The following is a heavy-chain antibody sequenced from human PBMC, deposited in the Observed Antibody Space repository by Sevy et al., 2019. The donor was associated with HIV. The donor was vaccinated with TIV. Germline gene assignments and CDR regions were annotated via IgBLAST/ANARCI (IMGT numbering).Heavy chain of an antibody. CDR2: IYYSGST. CDR3: ARAPPYYDILTGRGYCDY. V-gene: IGHV4-59*01. J-gene: IGHJ4*02. CDR1: GRSMTGYY. Sequence: SETLSLTCTVSGRSMTGYYWTWIRQPPGKGLDWIGYIYYSGSTNYNPSLKSRVTISVDTSKNQFSLELSSVTAADTAVYYCARAPPYYDILTGRGYCDYWGQGTLVTVSS. D-gene: IGHD3-9*01.